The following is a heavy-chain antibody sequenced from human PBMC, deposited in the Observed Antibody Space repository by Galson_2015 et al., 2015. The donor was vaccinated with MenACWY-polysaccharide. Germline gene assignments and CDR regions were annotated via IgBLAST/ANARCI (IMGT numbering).Heavy chain of an antibody. CDR2: IQNDGSIK. CDR1: GLKFRSSG. CDR3: AREGSRIVFHAFDI. Sequence: SLRLSCAASGLKFRSSGMHWVRQAPGKGLEWVALIQNDGSIKVYVDSVKGRFTISRDNSKNTLFLEMNSLRAEDTAVYFCAREGSRIVFHAFDIWGQGTMVTVSS. V-gene: IGHV3-33*05. J-gene: IGHJ3*02. D-gene: IGHD6-13*01.